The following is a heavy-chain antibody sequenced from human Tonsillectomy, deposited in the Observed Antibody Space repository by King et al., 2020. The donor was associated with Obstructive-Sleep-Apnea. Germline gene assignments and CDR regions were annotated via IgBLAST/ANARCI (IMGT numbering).Heavy chain of an antibody. V-gene: IGHV4-59*08. CDR2: IYYSGST. CDR3: ARTEHCGGDCRRFDS. CDR1: GGSISSYY. J-gene: IGHJ4*02. Sequence: QLQESGPGLVKPSETLSLTCTVSGGSISSYYWSWIRQPPGKGLEWIGYIYYSGSTNYNPSLKRRVTISVDTSKNQFSLKLSSVTAADTAVYYCARTEHCGGDCRRFDSWGQGTLVTVSS. D-gene: IGHD2-21*02.